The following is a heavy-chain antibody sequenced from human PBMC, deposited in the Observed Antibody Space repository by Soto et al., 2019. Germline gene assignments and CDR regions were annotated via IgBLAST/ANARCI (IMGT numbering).Heavy chain of an antibody. D-gene: IGHD3-10*01. Sequence: SETLSLTCAVYGGSFSGYYLSWIRQPPGKGLEWIGEINHSGSTNYNPSLKSRVTISVDTSKNQFSLKLSSVTAADTAVYYCARGQGGLNYYGSGRRTPTYYYYYYYMDVWGKGTTVTVSS. CDR1: GGSFSGYY. V-gene: IGHV4-34*01. CDR2: INHSGST. J-gene: IGHJ6*03. CDR3: ARGQGGLNYYGSGRRTPTYYYYYYYMDV.